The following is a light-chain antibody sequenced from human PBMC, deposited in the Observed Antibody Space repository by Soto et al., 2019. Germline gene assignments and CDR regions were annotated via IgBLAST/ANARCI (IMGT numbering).Light chain of an antibody. J-gene: IGKJ1*01. CDR1: QSVSRDY. V-gene: IGKV3-20*01. Sequence: EIVLTPSPGTLSLSPGERATLSCRASQSVSRDYLAWYQQRPGQAPRLLIYAAASRATGIPDRCSGSGSGTDFTLTISRLEPEDFAVYYCQQYSDSVGTFGQGTKVDIK. CDR2: AAA. CDR3: QQYSDSVGT.